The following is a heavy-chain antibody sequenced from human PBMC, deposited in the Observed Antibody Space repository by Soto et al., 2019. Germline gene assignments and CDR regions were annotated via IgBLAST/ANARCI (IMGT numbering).Heavy chain of an antibody. J-gene: IGHJ4*02. V-gene: IGHV4-39*01. CDR1: GASISGSYYY. CDR2: VFYTGFT. Sequence: PSETLSLTRGVSGASISGSYYYWAWLRQSPGKGPELIGSVFYTGFTSYNPSLESRVSVSVDTSKSQFSLKLSAVTAADTAVYYCATSQKGYNWNYFDHWGQGALVTVS. CDR3: ATSQKGYNWNYFDH. D-gene: IGHD1-20*01.